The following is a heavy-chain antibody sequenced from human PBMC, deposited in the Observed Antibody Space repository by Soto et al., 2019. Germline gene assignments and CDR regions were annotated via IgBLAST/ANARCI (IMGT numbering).Heavy chain of an antibody. CDR3: SRDQGYGFDY. CDR2: IDHSGST. V-gene: IGHV4-4*02. D-gene: IGHD5-12*01. Sequence: QVQLQESGPGLVKPSGTLSLTCAVSGDSFSGSNWWHWVRQPPGKGLEWIAEIDHSGSTNYNPSLKSRVTISVDKSKNQFSLKLSSVTAADTAMYYCSRDQGYGFDYSGQGTLVTVSS. J-gene: IGHJ4*02. CDR1: GDSFSGSNW.